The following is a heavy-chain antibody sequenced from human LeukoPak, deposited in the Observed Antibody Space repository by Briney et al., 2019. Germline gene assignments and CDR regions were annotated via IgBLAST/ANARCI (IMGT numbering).Heavy chain of an antibody. J-gene: IGHJ4*02. CDR3: VKDFRDYGGNSGFDY. Sequence: HPGRSLRLSCAASGFTFSIYGMHWVRQAPGKGLEWVAVIRYDGSNKFYADSVKGRFTISRDNSKNTLYLQMNSLRAAHTAVYFCVKDFRDYGGNSGFDYWGRGPLVTVSS. CDR1: GFTFSIYG. CDR2: IRYDGSNK. V-gene: IGHV3-33*06. D-gene: IGHD4-23*01.